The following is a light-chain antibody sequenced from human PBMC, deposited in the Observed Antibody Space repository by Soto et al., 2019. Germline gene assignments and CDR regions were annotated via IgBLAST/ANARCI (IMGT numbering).Light chain of an antibody. CDR2: DVS. J-gene: IGLJ1*01. Sequence: PVLTQAAYVTGPHVRASSISCTGTSSDVGGYNYVSWYQQHPGKAPKLMIYDVSNRPSGVSNRFSGSKSGNTASLTISGLQAEDEADYYCSSYTSSSAYVFGTGTKVTVL. V-gene: IGLV2-14*01. CDR3: SSYTSSSAYV. CDR1: SSDVGGYNY.